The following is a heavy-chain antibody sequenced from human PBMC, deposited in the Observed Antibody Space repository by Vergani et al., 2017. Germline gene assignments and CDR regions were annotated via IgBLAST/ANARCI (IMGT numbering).Heavy chain of an antibody. D-gene: IGHD6-19*01. V-gene: IGHV3-11*05. J-gene: IGHJ3*02. CDR3: ATVVQWLVSAFDI. Sequence: QVQLVESGGGLVKPGGSLRLSCAASGFTFSDYYMSWIRRAPGKGLEWVSYISSSSSYTNYADSVKGRFTISRDNAKNSLYLRMNSLRAEDTAVYYCATVVQWLVSAFDIWGQGTMVTVSS. CDR1: GFTFSDYY. CDR2: ISSSSSYT.